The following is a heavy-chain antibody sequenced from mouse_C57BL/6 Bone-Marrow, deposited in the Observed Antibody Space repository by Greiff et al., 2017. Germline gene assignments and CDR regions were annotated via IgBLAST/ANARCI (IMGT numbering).Heavy chain of an antibody. CDR3: ARHLYSLDY. D-gene: IGHD2-1*01. J-gene: IGHJ4*01. CDR2: ICGGGGNT. CDR1: GFTFRSYT. Sequence: EGMLVESGGGLVKPGGSLKLSCAASGFTFRSYTMSWVRQTPEKRLEWVATICGGGGNTYYPDSVKGRFTISRDDAKNTLYLPMSSLRSEDTALYYCARHLYSLDYWGQGTSVTVSS. V-gene: IGHV5-9*01.